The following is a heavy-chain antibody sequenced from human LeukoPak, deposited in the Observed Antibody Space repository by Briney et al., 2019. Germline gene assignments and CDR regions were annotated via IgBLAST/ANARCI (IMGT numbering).Heavy chain of an antibody. D-gene: IGHD5-18*01. J-gene: IGHJ6*03. CDR1: GFTFSSYT. V-gene: IGHV3-21*01. CDR3: ARGEYSYGPLDYYYYMDV. CDR2: ISSSSSHI. Sequence: GGSLRLSCAASGFTFSSYTMNWVRQPPGKGLEWVSSISSSSSHIYYADSVKGRFTISRDNAKNSLYLQMNSLRAEDTAVYYCARGEYSYGPLDYYYYMDVWGKGTTVTVSS.